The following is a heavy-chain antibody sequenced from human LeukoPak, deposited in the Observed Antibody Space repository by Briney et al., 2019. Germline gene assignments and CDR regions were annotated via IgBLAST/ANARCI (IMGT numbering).Heavy chain of an antibody. J-gene: IGHJ4*02. Sequence: ASVKVSCKASGYTFTSYAMHWVRQAPGQRLEWMGWINAGNGNTKYSQKFQGRVTITRDTSASTAYMELSSLRSEDTAVYYCARDREYSSSWFYDYWGQGTLVTVSS. V-gene: IGHV1-3*01. CDR2: INAGNGNT. CDR1: GYTFTSYA. D-gene: IGHD6-13*01. CDR3: ARDREYSSSWFYDY.